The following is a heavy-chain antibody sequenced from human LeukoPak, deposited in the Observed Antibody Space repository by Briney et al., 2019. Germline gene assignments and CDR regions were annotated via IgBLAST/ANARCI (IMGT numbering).Heavy chain of an antibody. CDR3: AKSGGWPYYFDY. V-gene: IGHV3-23*01. J-gene: IGHJ4*02. D-gene: IGHD6-19*01. CDR1: GFTFSSYA. CDR2: LSGGGVST. Sequence: QPGGSLRLSCAASGFTFSSYAMSWVRQPPGKGLEWVSGLSGGGVSTYYADSVKGRLTIYRDHSKNTLYLQMNSLRAEDTAGYYCAKSGGWPYYFDYWGQGTLVTVSS.